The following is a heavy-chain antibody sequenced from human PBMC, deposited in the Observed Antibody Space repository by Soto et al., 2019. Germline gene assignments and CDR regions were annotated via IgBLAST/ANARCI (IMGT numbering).Heavy chain of an antibody. J-gene: IGHJ4*02. CDR3: ARRNTAMDAFDY. CDR1: GGSISSSSYY. V-gene: IGHV4-39*01. D-gene: IGHD5-18*01. Sequence: SETLSLTCTVSGGSISSSSYYWGWIRQPPGKGLEWIGSIYYSGSTYYNPSLKSRVTISVDTSKNQFSLKLSSVTAADTAVYYCARRNTAMDAFDYWGQGTLVTVSS. CDR2: IYYSGST.